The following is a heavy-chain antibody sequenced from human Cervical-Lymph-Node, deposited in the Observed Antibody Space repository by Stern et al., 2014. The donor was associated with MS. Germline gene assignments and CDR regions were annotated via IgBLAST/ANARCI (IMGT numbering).Heavy chain of an antibody. V-gene: IGHV4-59*08. J-gene: IGHJ4*02. CDR1: GGSISSYY. D-gene: IGHD3-3*01. Sequence: QDQLVQSGPGLVKPSETLSLTCSVSGGSISSYYWNWIRQPPGKGLEWIANVHYSGTTNSNPSLPSRVTLLLDTSMYKISLKLTPGTAADTAVYYCAGSGTYYPDYWGQGILVTVSS. CDR2: VHYSGTT. CDR3: AGSGTYYPDY.